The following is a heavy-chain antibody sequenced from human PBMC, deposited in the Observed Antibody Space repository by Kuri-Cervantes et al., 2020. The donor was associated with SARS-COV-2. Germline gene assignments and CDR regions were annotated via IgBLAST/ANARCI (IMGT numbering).Heavy chain of an antibody. CDR1: GGTFSSYA. J-gene: IGHJ4*02. CDR2: IIPILGTA. D-gene: IGHD3-10*01. V-gene: IGHV1-69*04. CDR3: ATDKKEFLDF. Sequence: SVKVSCKASGGTFSSYAISWVRQAPGQGLEWMGRIIPILGTANYAQKFQGRVTMTEDTSTDTAYMELSSLRSEDTAVYYCATDKKEFLDFWGQGTLVTVSS.